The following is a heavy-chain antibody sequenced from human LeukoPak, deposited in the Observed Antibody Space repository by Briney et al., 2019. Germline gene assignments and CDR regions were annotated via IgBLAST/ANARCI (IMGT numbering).Heavy chain of an antibody. CDR2: IKQDGSEK. V-gene: IGHV3-7*01. Sequence: GRSLRLSCAASGFTFSSYWMSWVRQAPGKGLEWVANIKQDGSEKYYVDSVKGRFTISRDNAKNSLYLQMNSLRAEDTAVYYCARDIGYYYDRGDAFDIWGQGTMVTVSS. J-gene: IGHJ3*02. CDR3: ARDIGYYYDRGDAFDI. D-gene: IGHD3-22*01. CDR1: GFTFSSYW.